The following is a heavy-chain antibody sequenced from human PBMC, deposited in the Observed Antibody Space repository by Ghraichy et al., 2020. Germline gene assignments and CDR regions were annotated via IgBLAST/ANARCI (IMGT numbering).Heavy chain of an antibody. CDR2: TCYSGST. V-gene: IGHV4-59*08. Sequence: SQTLSLTCTVSGGSISSYCWSWIRQPPGKGLEWIGYTCYSGSTNYNPSLKSRVTISVDTSKNHFSLKLTSVTAADTAVYYGARQGVVVVPAAIGSDRYFDLWGRGTLVTVSS. CDR3: ARQGVVVVPAAIGSDRYFDL. D-gene: IGHD2-2*02. CDR1: GGSISSYC. J-gene: IGHJ2*01.